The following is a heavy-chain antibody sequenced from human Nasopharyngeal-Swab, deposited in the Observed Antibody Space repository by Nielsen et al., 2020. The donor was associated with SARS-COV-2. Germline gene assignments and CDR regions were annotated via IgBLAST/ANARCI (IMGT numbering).Heavy chain of an antibody. V-gene: IGHV4-61*07. D-gene: IGHD3-3*01. J-gene: IGHJ4*02. Sequence: IRQPPGKGPEWVGYIYYSGSTNYNPSLKSRVTISVDTSKNQFSLKLSSVTAADTAVYYCASQNFWSGYYKRDPIDYWGQGTLVTVSS. CDR2: IYYSGST. CDR3: ASQNFWSGYYKRDPIDY.